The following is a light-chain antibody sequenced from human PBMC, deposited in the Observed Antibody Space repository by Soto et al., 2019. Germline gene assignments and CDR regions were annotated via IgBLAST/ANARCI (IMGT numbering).Light chain of an antibody. CDR3: CSYAGGSNV. V-gene: IGLV2-23*03. CDR1: SSDVGSYKF. CDR2: EGS. J-gene: IGLJ1*01. Sequence: QSPLTQPASVSESPGQSITISCTGTSSDVGSYKFVSWYQQHPGTAPKLMIYEGSKRPSGVSDRFSGSKSGNTASLTISGLQADDEADYFCCSYAGGSNVFGTGTKVTVL.